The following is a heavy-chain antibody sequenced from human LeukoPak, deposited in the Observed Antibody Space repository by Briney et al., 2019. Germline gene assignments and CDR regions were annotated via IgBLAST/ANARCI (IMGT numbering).Heavy chain of an antibody. CDR1: GGSISSSSYY. CDR3: ASLSRKGYSSGPDY. D-gene: IGHD6-19*01. CDR2: IYYSGST. V-gene: IGHV4-39*07. J-gene: IGHJ4*02. Sequence: SETLSLTCTVSGGSISSSSYYWGWIRQPPGKGLEWIGSIYYSGSTYYNPSLKSRVTISVDTSKNQFSLKLSSVTAADTAVYYCASLSRKGYSSGPDYWGQGTLVTVSS.